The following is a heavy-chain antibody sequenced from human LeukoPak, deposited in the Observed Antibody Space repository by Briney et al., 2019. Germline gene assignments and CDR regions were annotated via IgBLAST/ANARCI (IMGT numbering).Heavy chain of an antibody. D-gene: IGHD5-12*01. Sequence: GASVKVSCKASGGTFSSYAISWVRQAPGQGLEWMGGIIPIFGTANYAQKFQGRVTITADESTSTAYMELSSLRSEDTAVYYCARTRPSGYGRYFDYWGQGTLVTVSS. CDR3: ARTRPSGYGRYFDY. CDR2: IIPIFGTA. CDR1: GGTFSSYA. V-gene: IGHV1-69*13. J-gene: IGHJ4*02.